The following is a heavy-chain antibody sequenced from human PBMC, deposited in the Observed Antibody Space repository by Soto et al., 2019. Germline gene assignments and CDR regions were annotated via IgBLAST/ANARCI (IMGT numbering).Heavy chain of an antibody. CDR3: ARDRGAAAGTRYYYGMDV. D-gene: IGHD6-13*01. Sequence: QVQLVESGGGVVQPGRSLRLSCAASGFTFSCYGMHWVRQAPGKGLEWVAVIWYDGTNKYYADSVKGRFSISRDNSKNKLCLRMNCLRAEDTAVYYGARDRGAAAGTRYYYGMDVWGQGTTVTVSS. CDR1: GFTFSCYG. CDR2: IWYDGTNK. J-gene: IGHJ6*02. V-gene: IGHV3-33*01.